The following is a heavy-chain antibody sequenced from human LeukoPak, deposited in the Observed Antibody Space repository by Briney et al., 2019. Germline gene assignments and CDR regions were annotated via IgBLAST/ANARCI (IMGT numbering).Heavy chain of an antibody. D-gene: IGHD3-3*01. CDR1: GGSISSYY. CDR3: ARDRGIKIFGVPTPYYGMDV. V-gene: IGHV4-59*01. CDR2: IYYSGST. Sequence: TSETLSLTCTVSGGSISSYYWSWIRQPPGKGLEWIGYIYYSGSTNYNPSLKSRVTISVDTSKNQFSLKLSSVTAADTAVYYCARDRGIKIFGVPTPYYGMDVWGQGTTVTVSS. J-gene: IGHJ6*02.